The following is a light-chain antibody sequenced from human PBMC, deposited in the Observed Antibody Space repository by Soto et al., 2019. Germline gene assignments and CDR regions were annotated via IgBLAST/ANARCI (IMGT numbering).Light chain of an antibody. Sequence: EIVMTQSPATLSVSPGERATLSCRASQSVSSNLAWYQQKPGQAPRLLMYGASTRATGIPARFSGSGSGTEFTLTISSLQSEDFAAYYCQQYNNWPQTFGQGTKVEIK. CDR2: GAS. J-gene: IGKJ1*01. V-gene: IGKV3D-15*01. CDR3: QQYNNWPQT. CDR1: QSVSSN.